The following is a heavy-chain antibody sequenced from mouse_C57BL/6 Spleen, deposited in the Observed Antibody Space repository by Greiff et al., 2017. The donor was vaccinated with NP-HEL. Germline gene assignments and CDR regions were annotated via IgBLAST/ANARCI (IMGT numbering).Heavy chain of an antibody. CDR1: GYTFTSYW. Sequence: QVQLQQSGAELAKPGASVKLSCKASGYTFTSYWLHWVKQRPGQGLEWIGAIYPGNGDTSYNQKFKGKATLTADKSSSTAYMQLSSLTSEDSAVYYCALSTMVTRAWFAYWAKGLWSLSLQ. CDR2: IYPGNGDT. V-gene: IGHV1-87*01. J-gene: IGHJ3*01. CDR3: ALSTMVTRAWFAY. D-gene: IGHD2-2*01.